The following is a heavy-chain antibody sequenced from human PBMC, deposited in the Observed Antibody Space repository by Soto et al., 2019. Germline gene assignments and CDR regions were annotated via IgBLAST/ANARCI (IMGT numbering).Heavy chain of an antibody. J-gene: IGHJ4*02. CDR3: ARPANTVADHFDL. Sequence: GEPLKISCKVSGYTFTIYWIGWVRQMPGKGLEWMGTIYPSGSDTRYSPSFQGQVTISADQSINTAYLQWDSLKASDTAMYYCARPANTVADHFDLWGQGTPVTVS. CDR1: GYTFTIYW. CDR2: IYPSGSDT. D-gene: IGHD4-17*01. V-gene: IGHV5-51*01.